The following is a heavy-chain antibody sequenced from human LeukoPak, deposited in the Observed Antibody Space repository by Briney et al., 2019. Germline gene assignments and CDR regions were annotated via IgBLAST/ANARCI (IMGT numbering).Heavy chain of an antibody. CDR3: SKKFRYYDSSGYYDGAFDM. CDR1: GYTFTSYD. D-gene: IGHD3-22*01. Sequence: SSVKVSCKASGYTFTSYDINWMRQATGQPLEWMGWMKPNSGNTGYAQKFQAQVTITRNTSISTDYVELSTLRSEDTAVYYVSKKFRYYDSSGYYDGAFDMWGQGTMVTVSS. CDR2: MKPNSGNT. V-gene: IGHV1-8*03. J-gene: IGHJ3*02.